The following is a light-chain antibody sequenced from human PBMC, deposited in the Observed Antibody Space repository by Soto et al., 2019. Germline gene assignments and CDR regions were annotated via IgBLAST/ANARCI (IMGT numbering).Light chain of an antibody. J-gene: IGKJ1*01. V-gene: IGKV3-20*01. CDR3: QQYGGSPLWT. Sequence: EIVLTQSPGTLSLSPGERATLSCRASQSVGISYLAWYQQRPGQAPRLLIYGASSRATGIPDRFSGTGSGTDFTLTISRLEPEDFAVYYCQQYGGSPLWTFGQGTKVEIK. CDR2: GAS. CDR1: QSVGISY.